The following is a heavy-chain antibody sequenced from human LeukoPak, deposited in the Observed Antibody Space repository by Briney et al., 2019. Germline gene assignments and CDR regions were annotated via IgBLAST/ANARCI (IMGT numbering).Heavy chain of an antibody. CDR3: ARSGRNRDPLGY. J-gene: IGHJ4*02. V-gene: IGHV4-59*01. D-gene: IGHD3-16*01. CDR1: GGSISSYY. CDR2: IYNSGST. Sequence: SETLSLTCTVSGGSISSYYWSWIRQPPGKGLEWIGYIYNSGSTNYNPSLKSRVTISVDTSKNQFSLKLSSVTAADTAVYYCARSGRNRDPLGYWGQGTLVTVSS.